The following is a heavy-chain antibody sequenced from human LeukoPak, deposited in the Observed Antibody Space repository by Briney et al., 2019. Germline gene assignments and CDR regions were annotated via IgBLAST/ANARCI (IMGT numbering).Heavy chain of an antibody. CDR3: ARDLHGGNSFTSDWYFDL. Sequence: SETLSLTCAVSGGSISISNSNWWSWVRQPPGKGLEWIGEIYHSGSTNYHPSLKSRVTISVDKSKNQFSLKLSSVTAADTAVYYCARDLHGGNSFTSDWYFDLWGRGTLVTVSS. CDR2: IYHSGST. V-gene: IGHV4-4*02. D-gene: IGHD4-23*01. CDR1: GGSISISNSNW. J-gene: IGHJ2*01.